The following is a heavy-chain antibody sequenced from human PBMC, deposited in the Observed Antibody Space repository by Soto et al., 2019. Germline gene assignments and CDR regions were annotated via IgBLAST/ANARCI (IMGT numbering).Heavy chain of an antibody. D-gene: IGHD6-19*01. J-gene: IGHJ4*02. V-gene: IGHV3-23*01. CDR3: AKDEGRAVPGSLDC. CDR1: GFTFSKYA. CDR2: ISESGGTT. Sequence: EGQVLESGGGLVQPGGSLRLSCAASGFTFSKYAMSWVRQAPGKGLDWVSGISESGGTTYFADSVKGRFTISRDNSKNTLYLQMSSLRAEDTAVYYCAKDEGRAVPGSLDCWGQGTLVTVSS.